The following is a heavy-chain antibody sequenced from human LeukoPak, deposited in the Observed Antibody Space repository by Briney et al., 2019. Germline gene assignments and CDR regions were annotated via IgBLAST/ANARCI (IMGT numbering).Heavy chain of an antibody. J-gene: IGHJ4*02. Sequence: GGSLGLSCAASGFTSGFTFDDYGMNWVRQVPGKGLEWVSGISRDGGRTGYADSVQGRFTISRDNSRNSLHLQMNSLRVEDTAFYYCAKDSNYDFWSGYYKGFDNWGQGTLVTVSS. D-gene: IGHD3-3*01. CDR1: GFTFDDYG. V-gene: IGHV3-20*04. CDR3: AKDSNYDFWSGYYKGFDN. CDR2: ISRDGGRT.